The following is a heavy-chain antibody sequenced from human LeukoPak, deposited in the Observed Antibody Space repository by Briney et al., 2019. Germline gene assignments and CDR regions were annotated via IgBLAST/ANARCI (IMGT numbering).Heavy chain of an antibody. Sequence: GASVKVSCKASGYTFTSYAMNWVRQAPGQGLEWMGWINTNTGNPTYAQGFTGRFVFSLDTSVSTAYLQISSLKAEDTAVYYCARVFVDTAIRGGLGYWGQGTLVTVSS. D-gene: IGHD5-18*01. CDR2: INTNTGNP. V-gene: IGHV7-4-1*02. J-gene: IGHJ4*02. CDR1: GYTFTSYA. CDR3: ARVFVDTAIRGGLGY.